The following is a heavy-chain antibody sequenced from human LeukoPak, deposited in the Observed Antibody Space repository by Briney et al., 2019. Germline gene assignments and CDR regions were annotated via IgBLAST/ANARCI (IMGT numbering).Heavy chain of an antibody. CDR2: ITPSGGST. CDR1: GYTFTRYY. J-gene: IGHJ5*02. CDR3: ARDHLPIYSNYPPIFYNWFDP. Sequence: ASVKVSCKASGYTFTRYYMHWVPQAPGQGLEWMGIITPSGGSTSYAQKFQGRVTMTRDMSTSTVYMELSSLRSEDTAVYYCARDHLPIYSNYPPIFYNWFDPWGQGTLVTVSS. D-gene: IGHD4-11*01. V-gene: IGHV1-46*01.